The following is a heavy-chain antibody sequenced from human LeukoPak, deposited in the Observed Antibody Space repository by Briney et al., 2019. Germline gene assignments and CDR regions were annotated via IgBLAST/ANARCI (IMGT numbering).Heavy chain of an antibody. CDR2: IIPIFGTV. D-gene: IGHD3-3*01. V-gene: IGHV1-69*13. CDR3: ARTQYYDFWSGLYYFDY. Sequence: GASVKVSCKASGGTFSSYAISWVRQAPGQGLEWMGGIIPIFGTVNYAQKFQGRVTITADESTSTAYMELSSLRSEDTAVYYCARTQYYDFWSGLYYFDYWGQGTLVTVSS. CDR1: GGTFSSYA. J-gene: IGHJ4*02.